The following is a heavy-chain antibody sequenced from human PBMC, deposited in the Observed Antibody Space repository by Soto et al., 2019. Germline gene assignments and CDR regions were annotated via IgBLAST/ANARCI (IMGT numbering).Heavy chain of an antibody. V-gene: IGHV3-23*01. CDR3: AKDPWGTVTGAFDI. J-gene: IGHJ3*02. CDR1: GFTFNNFA. D-gene: IGHD4-17*01. CDR2: IRWGGGT. Sequence: GGSLRLSCAASGFTFNNFAMSWVRQAPGKGLEWVSTIRWGGGTFYVASVKGWLTSSRDNCKNTLDLQASSLRAEDTAVYYCAKDPWGTVTGAFDIWGQGTMVTVSS.